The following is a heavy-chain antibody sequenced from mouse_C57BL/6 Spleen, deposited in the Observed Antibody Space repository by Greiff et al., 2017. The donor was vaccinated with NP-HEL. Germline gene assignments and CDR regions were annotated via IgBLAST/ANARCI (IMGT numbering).Heavy chain of an antibody. Sequence: QVQLKQSGAELVRPGTSVKMSCKASGYTFTNYWIGWAKQRPGHGLEWIGDIYPGGGYTNSNEKFKGKATLTADKSSSTAYMQFSSLTSEDSAIYNCAMKESWDSSGLFDYWGQGTPLTVSS. CDR1: GYTFTNYW. D-gene: IGHD3-2*02. CDR3: AMKESWDSSGLFDY. V-gene: IGHV1-63*01. J-gene: IGHJ2*01. CDR2: IYPGGGYT.